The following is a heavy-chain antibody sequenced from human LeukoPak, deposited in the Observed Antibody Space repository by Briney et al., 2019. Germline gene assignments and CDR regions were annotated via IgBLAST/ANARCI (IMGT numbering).Heavy chain of an antibody. V-gene: IGHV1-24*01. D-gene: IGHD3-22*01. CDR2: FDPEDGET. CDR1: GYTLTELS. CDR3: ATDRRGYYKVPSFGY. Sequence: ASVRVSCKVSGYTLTELSMHWVRQAPGKGLEWMGGFDPEDGETIYAQKFQGSVTMTEDTSTDTAYMELSSLRSEDTAVYYCATDRRGYYKVPSFGYWGQGTLVTVSS. J-gene: IGHJ4*02.